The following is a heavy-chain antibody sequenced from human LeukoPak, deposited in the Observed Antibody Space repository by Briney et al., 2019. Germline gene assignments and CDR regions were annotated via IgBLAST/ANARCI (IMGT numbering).Heavy chain of an antibody. CDR3: TRSVGHFDS. D-gene: IGHD2-15*01. Sequence: GGSLRLSCSASEFTFSSYSMHWVRQAPGKGLEYVATVSGNGGGTHCADSVKGRFTVSRDNSENTLYLQMSSLRVEDTAVYYCTRSVGHFDSWGQGTLVTVSS. V-gene: IGHV3-64D*06. CDR2: VSGNGGGT. CDR1: EFTFSSYS. J-gene: IGHJ4*02.